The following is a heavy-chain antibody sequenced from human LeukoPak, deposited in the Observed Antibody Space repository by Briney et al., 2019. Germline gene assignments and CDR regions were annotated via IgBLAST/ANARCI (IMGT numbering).Heavy chain of an antibody. D-gene: IGHD1-1*01. CDR1: GYTFTTYA. Sequence: GASVTVSCMASGYTFTTYAISWVRQAPGQGLEWMGWVSGNNGNTNYAQKLQGRVTMTTDTSTNTAYMELRSLRSDDTAVYYCARAFYHSGTNWYDVFDVWGQGTMVTVSS. CDR3: ARAFYHSGTNWYDVFDV. CDR2: VSGNNGNT. V-gene: IGHV1-18*01. J-gene: IGHJ3*01.